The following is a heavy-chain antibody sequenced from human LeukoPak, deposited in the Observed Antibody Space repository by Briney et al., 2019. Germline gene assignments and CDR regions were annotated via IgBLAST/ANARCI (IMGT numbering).Heavy chain of an antibody. V-gene: IGHV3-21*01. CDR3: ATGGVHYYDTSADY. CDR1: GFTFSRSS. CDR2: ITTSSSYI. J-gene: IGHJ4*02. D-gene: IGHD3-22*01. Sequence: PGGSLRLSCAASGFTFSRSSMNWVRQAPGKGLEWVSSITTSSSYIYYTDSVKGRFAISRDNAKNSLYLQMNSLRGEDTAVYYCATGGVHYYDTSADYWGQGTLVTVSS.